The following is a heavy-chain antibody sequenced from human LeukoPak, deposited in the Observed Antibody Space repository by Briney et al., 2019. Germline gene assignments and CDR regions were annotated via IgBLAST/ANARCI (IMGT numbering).Heavy chain of an antibody. V-gene: IGHV3-23*01. CDR2: ISVRDGST. D-gene: IGHD6-13*01. CDR1: GFTFSSYA. CDR3: ARAPYISIPMADY. Sequence: GGSLRFSCAASGFTFSSYAMSWVRQAPRKGLEWVSTISVRDGSTQYADSVKGRFTISRANSENTLYPQMNSLRAQDTAVYYCARAPYISIPMADYWGQRTLVTVSS. J-gene: IGHJ4*02.